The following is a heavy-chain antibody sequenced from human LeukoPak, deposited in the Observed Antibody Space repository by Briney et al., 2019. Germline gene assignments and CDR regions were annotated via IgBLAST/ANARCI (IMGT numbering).Heavy chain of an antibody. CDR2: IIPIFGTA. D-gene: IGHD2-21*01. V-gene: IGHV1-69*01. CDR3: ATNLAYCGGDCYRPIDY. CDR1: GGTFSSYA. J-gene: IGHJ4*02. Sequence: SVKVSCXASGGTFSSYAISWVRQAPGQGLEWMGGIIPIFGTANYAQKFQGRVTITADESTSTAYMELSSLRSEDTAVYHCATNLAYCGGDCYRPIDYWGQGTLVTVSS.